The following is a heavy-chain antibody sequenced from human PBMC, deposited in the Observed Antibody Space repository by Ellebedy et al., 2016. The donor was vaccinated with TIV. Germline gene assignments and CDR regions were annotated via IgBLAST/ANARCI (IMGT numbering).Heavy chain of an antibody. V-gene: IGHV3-30*03. CDR3: ATDRGYFTFDY. CDR1: GFTFTTYG. D-gene: IGHD3-9*01. Sequence: PGGSLRLSYAASGFTFTTYGMHWVRQAPGKGLEWLAVVSYDGTNQYYAASVKGRFTISRDNAKNSLYLQMNSLRADDTAVYYCATDRGYFTFDYWGQGSLITVSS. J-gene: IGHJ4*02. CDR2: VSYDGTNQ.